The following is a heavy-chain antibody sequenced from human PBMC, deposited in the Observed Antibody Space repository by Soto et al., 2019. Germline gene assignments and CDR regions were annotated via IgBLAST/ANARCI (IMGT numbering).Heavy chain of an antibody. CDR3: AKDAFGGASDF. V-gene: IGHV3-23*01. CDR2: ISGSGTNI. Sequence: EVQLLESGGGLAQPGGSLTLSCAASGFTFSSYAMHWVRQAPGRGLEWVSTISGSGTNIYYADSVQGRFIISRDNSQDPVFLPMRRPGVGGGAKFYCAKDAFGGASDFWGQGTQVTVSS. J-gene: IGHJ4*02. CDR1: GFTFSSYA. D-gene: IGHD3-3*01.